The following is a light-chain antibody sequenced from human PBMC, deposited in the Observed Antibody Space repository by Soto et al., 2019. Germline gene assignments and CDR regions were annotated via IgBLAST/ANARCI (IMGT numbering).Light chain of an antibody. J-gene: IGKJ3*01. CDR2: AAS. CDR3: QQSYSSVT. Sequence: DIQMTQSPSSLSASVGDRVTITCRASQNMIDYLNWYQQKPGEAPKVLIYAASSLQSGVPSRFSGSGSGTDFTLNISSLQPEDFATYYCQQSYSSVTFGPGTRVDI. V-gene: IGKV1-39*01. CDR1: QNMIDY.